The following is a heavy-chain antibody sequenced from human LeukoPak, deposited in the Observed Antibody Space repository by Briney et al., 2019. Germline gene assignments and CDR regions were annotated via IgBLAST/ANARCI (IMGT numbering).Heavy chain of an antibody. D-gene: IGHD1-14*01. J-gene: IGHJ3*02. CDR2: IYYSGST. CDR1: GGSISSSSYY. V-gene: IGHV4-39*01. CDR3: ARNHVGAFDI. Sequence: PSETLSLTCTVSGGSISSSSYYWGWIRRPPGKGLEWIGSIYYSGSTYYNPSLKSRVTISVDTSKNQFSLKLSSVTAADTAVYYCARNHVGAFDIWGQGTMVTVSS.